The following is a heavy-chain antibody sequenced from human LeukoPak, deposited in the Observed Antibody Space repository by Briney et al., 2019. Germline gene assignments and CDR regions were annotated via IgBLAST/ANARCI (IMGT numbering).Heavy chain of an antibody. CDR2: ISSSSSYI. CDR1: GFTFSSYS. Sequence: KPGGSLRLSCAASGFTFSSYSMNWIRQAPGKGLEWVSAISSSSSYIYNADSVKGRFIISRDDAKNLLHLEMNSLRVEDTAVYYCAKVGTGNQYGSGDFDYWGQGTLVTVSS. D-gene: IGHD3-10*01. CDR3: AKVGTGNQYGSGDFDY. V-gene: IGHV3-21*01. J-gene: IGHJ4*02.